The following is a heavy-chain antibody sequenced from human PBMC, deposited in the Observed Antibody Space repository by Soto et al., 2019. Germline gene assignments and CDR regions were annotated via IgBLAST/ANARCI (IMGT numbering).Heavy chain of an antibody. Sequence: QITLKESGPTLVKPTQTLTLTCTFSGFSLTTRGVGVGWIRQPPGKALACLALICWDDDKRYSLCLQSRLSVTKDTSKNQVVLTMTNVDPVDTATYYCAHIPNYYQYDWFDPWGQGTLVSVSS. V-gene: IGHV2-5*02. CDR2: ICWDDDK. CDR1: GFSLTTRGVG. CDR3: AHIPNYYQYDWFDP. J-gene: IGHJ5*02. D-gene: IGHD3-16*01.